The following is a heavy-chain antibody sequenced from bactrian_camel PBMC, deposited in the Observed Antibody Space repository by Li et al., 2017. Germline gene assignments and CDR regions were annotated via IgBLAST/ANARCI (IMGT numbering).Heavy chain of an antibody. Sequence: HVQLVESGGGSVQAGGSLRLSCAASGYSYRSRNRMGWFRQTPGKEREAVALIGGGSTVYADSVKGRFTISQGNAKSTVYLQMNSLKPEDTATYYCAAADRLGACGQNEYTYWGHGTQVTVS. J-gene: IGHJ4*01. CDR1: GYSYRSRNR. CDR2: IGGGST. V-gene: IGHV3-3*01. CDR3: AAADRLGACGQNEYTY.